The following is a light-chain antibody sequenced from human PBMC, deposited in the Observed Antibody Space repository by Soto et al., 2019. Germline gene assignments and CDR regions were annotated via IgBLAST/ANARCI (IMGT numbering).Light chain of an antibody. Sequence: DIEMTQSPSTLSASVGDRVTITCRASHSITTLLAWYQQKSGKAPRLLIYEGSTLQSGVPSRFSGTGSGTEFTLTISDLQPDDFATYYCQQYKTYSPYTFGQGTKVDI. CDR1: HSITTL. CDR3: QQYKTYSPYT. V-gene: IGKV1-5*01. J-gene: IGKJ2*01. CDR2: EGS.